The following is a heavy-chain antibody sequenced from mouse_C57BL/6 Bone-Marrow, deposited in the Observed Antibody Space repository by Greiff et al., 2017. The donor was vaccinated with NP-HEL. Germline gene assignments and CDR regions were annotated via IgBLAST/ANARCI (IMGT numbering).Heavy chain of an antibody. CDR3: ARSYSNSTSWFAY. CDR1: GYTFTDYN. CDR2: INPNNGGT. J-gene: IGHJ3*01. V-gene: IGHV1-18*01. Sequence: VQLQQSGPELVKPGASVKIPCKASGYTFTDYNMDWVKQSHGKSLEWIGDINPNNGGTIYNQKFKGKATLTVDKSSSTAYMELRSLTSEDTAVYYCARSYSNSTSWFAYWGQGTLVTVSA. D-gene: IGHD2-5*01.